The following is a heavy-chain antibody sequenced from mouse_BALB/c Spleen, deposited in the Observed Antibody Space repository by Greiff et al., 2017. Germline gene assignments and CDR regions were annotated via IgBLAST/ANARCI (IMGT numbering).Heavy chain of an antibody. CDR2: INPSTGYT. CDR3: ARWVREGDY. CDR1: GYTFTSYW. J-gene: IGHJ4*01. D-gene: IGHD2-14*01. V-gene: IGHV1-7*01. Sequence: QVQLKESGAELAKPGASVKMSCKASGYTFTSYWMHWVKQRPGQGLEWIGYINPSTGYTEYNQKFKDKATLTADKSSSTAYMQLSSLTSEDSAVYYCARWVREGDYWGQGTSVTVSS.